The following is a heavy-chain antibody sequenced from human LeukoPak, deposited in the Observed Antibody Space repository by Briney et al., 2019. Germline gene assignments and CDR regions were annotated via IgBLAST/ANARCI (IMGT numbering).Heavy chain of an antibody. Sequence: ASVKVSCKSSGFTFTDEYIHWVRQAPGQGLEWMGWINPYSGAINYAQKFQGRVTLTRDTSISTAYMELSRVTSGDTAVYYCARDPKSQLLLDYWGQGTLVTVSS. V-gene: IGHV1-2*02. CDR3: ARDPKSQLLLDY. CDR1: GFTFTDEY. CDR2: INPYSGAI. J-gene: IGHJ4*02. D-gene: IGHD2-2*01.